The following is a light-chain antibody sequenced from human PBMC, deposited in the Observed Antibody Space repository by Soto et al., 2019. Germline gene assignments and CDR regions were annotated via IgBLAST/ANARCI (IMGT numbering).Light chain of an antibody. V-gene: IGKV3-20*01. J-gene: IGKJ2*01. CDR3: HHQGT. CDR1: RSLSSSY. Sequence: EIVLTQSPGTLSLSPGERATLSCRASRSLSSSYVVWYQQKPGQAPRLLIYAASRRATGIPDRFSGSGSSTEYTLTIGRLEPVYFAVYYCHHQGTFGQGTK. CDR2: AAS.